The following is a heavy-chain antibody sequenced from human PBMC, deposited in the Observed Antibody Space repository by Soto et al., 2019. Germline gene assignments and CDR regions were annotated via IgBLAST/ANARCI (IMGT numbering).Heavy chain of an antibody. CDR3: AHTKDSSGFLTS. V-gene: IGHV2-5*01. Sequence: VSGPTLVNPTQTLTLTCSFSGFSLSVYGVRVIWFRQPPGETLEWLALIHWNDDKRYSPYLKSGLTITKDTSKNQVVLTLTKLDPLDTGTYFCAHTKDSSGFLTSWGQGILVTVSS. CDR1: GFSLSVYGVR. D-gene: IGHD3-22*01. CDR2: IHWNDDK. J-gene: IGHJ5*02.